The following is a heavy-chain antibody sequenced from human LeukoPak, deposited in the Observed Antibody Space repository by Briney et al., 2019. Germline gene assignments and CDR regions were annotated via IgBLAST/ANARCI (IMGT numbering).Heavy chain of an antibody. CDR3: AKRSDYGGNWNYFDY. Sequence: PSETLSLTCSVSGGSISPYYWSWVRQAPGKGLEWVSATSASGGSTYYADSVKGRFTISRDNSKNTLYLQMNSLRAEDTAVYYCAKRSDYGGNWNYFDYWGQGTLVTVSS. J-gene: IGHJ4*02. CDR2: TSASGGST. V-gene: IGHV3-23*01. CDR1: GGSISPYY. D-gene: IGHD4-23*01.